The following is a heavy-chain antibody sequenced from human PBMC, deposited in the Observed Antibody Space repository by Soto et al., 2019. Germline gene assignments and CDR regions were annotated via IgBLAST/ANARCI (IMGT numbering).Heavy chain of an antibody. D-gene: IGHD3-10*01. J-gene: IGHJ3*02. CDR3: ARVTGGPHDAFDI. CDR2: INPSGGST. Sequence: ASVKVSCKASGYTFTSYYMHWVRQAPGQGLEWMGIINPSGGSTSYAQKFQGRVTMTRDTSASTVYMELSSLRSEDTAVYYCARVTGGPHDAFDIWGQGTMVTVSS. V-gene: IGHV1-46*01. CDR1: GYTFTSYY.